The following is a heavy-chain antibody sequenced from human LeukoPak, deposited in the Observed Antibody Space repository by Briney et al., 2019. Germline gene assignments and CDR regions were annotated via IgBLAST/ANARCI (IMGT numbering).Heavy chain of an antibody. V-gene: IGHV3-48*03. CDR3: ARDRSKVTAYDDALDM. CDR1: GFTFSSYE. Sequence: PGGSLRLSCAASGFTFSSYELNWVRQAPGKGLEWVPYISDIGSTQHYADSVKGRFTISRDNAKNSLYLQMNSLTAEDTGVYYCARDRSKVTAYDDALDMWGQGAMVIVSS. CDR2: ISDIGSTQ. D-gene: IGHD2-21*02. J-gene: IGHJ3*02.